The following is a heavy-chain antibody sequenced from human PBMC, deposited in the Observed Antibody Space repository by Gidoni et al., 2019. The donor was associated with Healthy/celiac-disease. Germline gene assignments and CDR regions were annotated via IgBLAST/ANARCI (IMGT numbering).Heavy chain of an antibody. CDR3: ARVQYSSSWIFDY. J-gene: IGHJ4*02. CDR2: ITPNSGGT. V-gene: IGHV1-2*02. CDR1: GYTFTGYY. D-gene: IGHD6-13*01. Sequence: QVQLVQSGAEVKKPGASVKVSCKASGYTFTGYYMNWVLQAPGHGLEWIGWITPNSGGTNDAQKFQGRVTMTRDTSISPASMALCRLSSDDSAVYYCARVQYSSSWIFDYWGQGTLVTVSS.